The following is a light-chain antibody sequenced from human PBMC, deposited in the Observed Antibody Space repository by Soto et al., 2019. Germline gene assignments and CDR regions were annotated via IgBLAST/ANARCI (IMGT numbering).Light chain of an antibody. CDR1: QPIKTW. CDR2: TAS. CDR3: QQAASFPFT. Sequence: DIQLTQSPASVSAAVGDRINISCRASQPIKTWLAWYQQKPGKGPKLLIYTASTLETGVPSRISGSGSGTDFTLTISSLQPEDAAIYSCQQAASFPFTFGPGARV. J-gene: IGKJ3*01. V-gene: IGKV1-12*02.